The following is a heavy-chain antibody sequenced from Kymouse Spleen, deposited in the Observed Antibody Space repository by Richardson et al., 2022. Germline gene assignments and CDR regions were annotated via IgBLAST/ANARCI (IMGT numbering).Heavy chain of an antibody. D-gene: IGHD3-9*01. CDR1: GGSISSSSYY. CDR3: ARQGITGTTYYDILTGYSPDY. V-gene: IGHV4-39*01. J-gene: IGHJ4*02. CDR2: IYYSGST. Sequence: QLQLQESGPGLVKPSETLSLTCTVSGGSISSSSYYWGWIRQPPGKGLEWIGSIYYSGSTYYNPSLKSRVTISVDTSKNQFSLKLSSVTAADTAVYYCARQGITGTTYYDILTGYSPDYWGQGTLVTVSS.